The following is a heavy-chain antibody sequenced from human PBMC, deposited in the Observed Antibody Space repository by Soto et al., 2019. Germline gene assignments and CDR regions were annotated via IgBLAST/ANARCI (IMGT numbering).Heavy chain of an antibody. J-gene: IGHJ4*02. CDR3: ARVPTWSAFTLDS. V-gene: IGHV3-21*06. CDR2: ISSGSSYI. D-gene: IGHD2-8*02. Sequence: VGSLRLSCVASGFSLSISGMNWVRQAPGKGLEWVSYISSGSSYIYYADSVKGRFTISRDNAKNSMYLQMNSLGAEDTAMYYCARVPTWSAFTLDSWGQGTLVTVSS. CDR1: GFSLSISG.